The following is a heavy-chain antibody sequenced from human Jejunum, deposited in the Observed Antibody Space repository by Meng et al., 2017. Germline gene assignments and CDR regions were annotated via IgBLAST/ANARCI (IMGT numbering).Heavy chain of an antibody. V-gene: IGHV3-21*01. CDR2: ISSDGSSV. J-gene: IGHJ4*02. CDR1: GFPFSAYS. Sequence: GESLKISCAASGFPFSAYSINWVRRAPGKGLEWVSCISSDGSSVYYADSVKGRFTVSRDNAKNSLYLQMNRLRADDTAVYYCAGDYWGQGTLVTVSS. CDR3: AGDY.